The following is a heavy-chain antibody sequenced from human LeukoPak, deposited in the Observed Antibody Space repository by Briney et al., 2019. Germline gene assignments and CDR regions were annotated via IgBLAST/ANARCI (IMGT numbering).Heavy chain of an antibody. Sequence: SGGSLRLSCSASGFTFSSYAMHWVRQAPGKGLEWVGRIKSKTDGGTTDYAAPVKGRFTISRDDSKNTLYLQMNSLKTEDTAVYYCTTRIPRPTWIQLWPYFDYWGQGTLVTVSS. D-gene: IGHD5-18*01. CDR3: TTRIPRPTWIQLWPYFDY. J-gene: IGHJ4*02. V-gene: IGHV3-15*01. CDR2: IKSKTDGGTT. CDR1: GFTFSSYA.